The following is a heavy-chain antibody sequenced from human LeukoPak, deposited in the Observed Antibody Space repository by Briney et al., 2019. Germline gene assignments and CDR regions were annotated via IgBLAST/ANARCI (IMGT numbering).Heavy chain of an antibody. CDR2: MYHTGST. CDR3: ARAGWIITSGIDY. J-gene: IGHJ4*02. D-gene: IGHD3-10*01. CDR1: GYSISRGYY. V-gene: IGHV4-38-2*01. Sequence: SETLSLTCGVSGYSISRGYYWAWIRQPPGKGLEWIGTMYHTGSTYYTPSLGSRVTISVDTSKNEFSLNLNSVTAADTAVYYCARAGWIITSGIDYWGQGALVTVSP.